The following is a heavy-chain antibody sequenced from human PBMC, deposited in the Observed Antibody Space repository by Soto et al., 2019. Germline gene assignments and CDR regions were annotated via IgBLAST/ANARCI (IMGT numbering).Heavy chain of an antibody. J-gene: IGHJ6*02. CDR1: GYTFTSYY. CDR2: INPSGGST. V-gene: IGHV1-46*01. Sequence: QVQLVQSGAEVKKPGASVKVSCKASGYTFTSYYMHWVRRAPGQGLEWMGIINPSGGSTSYAQKFQGRVTMTRDTSTSTVYMELSSLRSQDTAVYYCAKNGDYGHYYYYYGMDVWGQGTTVTVSS. CDR3: AKNGDYGHYYYYYGMDV. D-gene: IGHD4-17*01.